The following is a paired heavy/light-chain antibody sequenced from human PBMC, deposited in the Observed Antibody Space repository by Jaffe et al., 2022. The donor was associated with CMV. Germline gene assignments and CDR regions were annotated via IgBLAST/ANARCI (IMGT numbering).Heavy chain of an antibody. CDR3: VRVRDYDGSGYYWYYFDY. CDR2: ISSSGSII. D-gene: IGHD3-22*01. V-gene: IGHV3-11*01. CDR1: GFTFSDYY. J-gene: IGHJ4*02. Sequence: QVQLVESGGGLVKPGGSLRLSCAASGFTFSDYYMSWIRQAPGKGLEWVSYISSSGSIIYYPDSVKGRFTISRDNTKNSLYLQMNSLRAEDTAVYYCVRVRDYDGSGYYWYYFDYWGQGTLVTVSS.
Light chain of an antibody. V-gene: IGLV3-1*01. CDR2: QDS. CDR3: QAWDISTYVV. J-gene: IGLJ2*01. Sequence: SYELTQPPSVSVSPGQTASITCSGDKLGDKYACWYQQKAGQSPVLVIYQDSKRPSGIPERFSGSNSGNTATLTISGTQAMDEADYYCQAWDISTYVVFGGGTKLTVL. CDR1: KLGDKY.